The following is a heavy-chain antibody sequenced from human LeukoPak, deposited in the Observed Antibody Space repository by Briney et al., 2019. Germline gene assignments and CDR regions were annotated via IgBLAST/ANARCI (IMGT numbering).Heavy chain of an antibody. CDR3: ARTPNIDSGSYFDY. D-gene: IGHD1-26*01. J-gene: IGHJ4*02. V-gene: IGHV3-9*01. Sequence: PGGSLRLSCAASGFTVSSNYMSWVRQAPGKGLEWVSGISWNSGSIGYADSVKGRFTISRDNAKNSLYLQMNSLRAEDTALYYCARTPNIDSGSYFDYWGQGTLVTVSS. CDR1: GFTVSSNY. CDR2: ISWNSGSI.